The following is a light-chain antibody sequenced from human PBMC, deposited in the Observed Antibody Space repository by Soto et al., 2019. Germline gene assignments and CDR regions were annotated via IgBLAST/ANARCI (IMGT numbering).Light chain of an antibody. V-gene: IGLV3-1*01. CDR2: QDS. J-gene: IGLJ2*01. CDR3: QAWDSSTADVV. Sequence: SYELTQPPSVSVFPGQTASITCSGDKLGDKYACWYQQKPGQSPVLVIYQDSKRPSGIPERFSGSNSGNTATLTISGTQAMDEADYYCQAWDSSTADVVFGGGTKLTVL. CDR1: KLGDKY.